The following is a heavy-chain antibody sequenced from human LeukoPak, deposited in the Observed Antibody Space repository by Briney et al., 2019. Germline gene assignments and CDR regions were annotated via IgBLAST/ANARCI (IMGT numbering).Heavy chain of an antibody. CDR1: GDSFSGYF. CDR2: MYYSGST. Sequence: FVTLLLTCTVSGDSFSGYFWNWIRQVPGKGLEWIGYMYYSGSTKYNPSLKSRVTISVDTSKNQFSLKLTSVTAADTAVYYCARGGITIFGVTIEGFDYWGPGTLVTVSS. D-gene: IGHD3-3*01. J-gene: IGHJ4*02. V-gene: IGHV4-59*01. CDR3: ARGGITIFGVTIEGFDY.